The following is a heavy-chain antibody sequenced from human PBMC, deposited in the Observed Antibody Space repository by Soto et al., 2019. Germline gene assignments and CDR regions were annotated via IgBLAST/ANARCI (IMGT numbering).Heavy chain of an antibody. J-gene: IGHJ4*02. CDR1: GYTFTSYD. CDR2: MNPNSGNT. D-gene: IGHD3-9*01. CDR3: ARGRHYDILTGYSDFDY. V-gene: IGHV1-8*01. Sequence: QVQLVQSGAEVKKPGASVKVSCKASGYTFTSYDINWVRQATGQGLEWMGWMNPNSGNTGYAQKFQGRVTMTRNTSLSTAYMELSSLRSEDTAVYYCARGRHYDILTGYSDFDYWGQGTLVTVSS.